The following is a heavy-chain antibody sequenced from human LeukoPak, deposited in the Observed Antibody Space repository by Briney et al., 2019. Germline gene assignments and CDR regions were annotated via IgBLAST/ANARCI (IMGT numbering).Heavy chain of an antibody. V-gene: IGHV4-59*01. J-gene: IGHJ4*02. Sequence: SETLSLTCAVYGESSFSSYYWSWIRQTPGGALEWIGYIYYSGSTNYNPSLKSRVTISVDTSKNQFSLKLSSVPAADTAVYYCARLSRSGYLDYWGQGTLVTVSS. CDR2: IYYSGST. D-gene: IGHD3-22*01. CDR1: GESSFSSYY. CDR3: ARLSRSGYLDY.